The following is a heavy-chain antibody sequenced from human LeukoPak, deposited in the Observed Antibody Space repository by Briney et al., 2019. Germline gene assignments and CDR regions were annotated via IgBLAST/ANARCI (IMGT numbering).Heavy chain of an antibody. J-gene: IGHJ4*02. CDR2: INWNGGST. V-gene: IGHV3-20*04. D-gene: IGHD3-10*01. CDR3: ARVGPYYYGSGSSFDY. Sequence: GPGGSLRLSCAASGFTFDDHGMTWVRQAPGKGLEWVSGINWNGGSTGYADSVKGRFTISRDNAKNSLYLQMNSLRAEDTAVYYCARVGPYYYGSGSSFDYWGQGTLVTVSS. CDR1: GFTFDDHG.